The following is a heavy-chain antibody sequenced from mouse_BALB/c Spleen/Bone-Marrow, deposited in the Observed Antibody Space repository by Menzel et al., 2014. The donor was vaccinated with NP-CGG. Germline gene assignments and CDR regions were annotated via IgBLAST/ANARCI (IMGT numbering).Heavy chain of an antibody. CDR3: AREGGYYYCSSPYFDV. Sequence: EVQLQQSGPELVKPGASVKISCKASGYSFTGYFMNWVMQSHGKSLEWIGRINPYNGGTFYNQKFKGKATLTVDKSSSTAHMELRCLASGDSAVYYCAREGGYYYCSSPYFDVWGAGTTVTVSS. CDR2: INPYNGGT. J-gene: IGHJ1*01. V-gene: IGHV1-20*02. D-gene: IGHD1-1*01. CDR1: GYSFTGYF.